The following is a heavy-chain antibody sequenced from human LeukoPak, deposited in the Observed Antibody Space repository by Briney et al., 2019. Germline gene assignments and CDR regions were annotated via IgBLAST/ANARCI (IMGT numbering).Heavy chain of an antibody. J-gene: IGHJ4*02. CDR2: IYYSGST. D-gene: IGHD4-17*01. Sequence: SETLSLTCTVSGGSISSSSYYWGWIRQPPGKGLEWIGSIYYSGSTYYNPSLKSRVTISVDTSKNQFSLKLSSVTAADTAVYYCARSALGDDYGDYGGSDYWGQGTLVTVSS. CDR1: GGSISSSSYY. CDR3: ARSALGDDYGDYGGSDY. V-gene: IGHV4-39*07.